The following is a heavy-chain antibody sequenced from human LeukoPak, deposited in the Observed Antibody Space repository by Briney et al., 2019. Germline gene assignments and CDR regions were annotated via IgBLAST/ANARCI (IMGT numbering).Heavy chain of an antibody. CDR2: IYYSGST. D-gene: IGHD4-17*01. V-gene: IGHV4-59*05. CDR1: GGSISSYY. Sequence: SETLSLTCTVSGGSISSYYWNWIRQPPGKGLEWVGSIYYSGSTYYNPSLKSRVTISVDTSKNQFSLKLSSVTAADTAVYYCARQIRRQLTTVTTFFDYWGQGTLVTVSS. J-gene: IGHJ4*02. CDR3: ARQIRRQLTTVTTFFDY.